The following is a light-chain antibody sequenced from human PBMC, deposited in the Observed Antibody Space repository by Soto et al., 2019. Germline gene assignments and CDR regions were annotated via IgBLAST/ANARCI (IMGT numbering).Light chain of an antibody. CDR2: GAA. CDR3: QQHGSSPLT. J-gene: IGKJ4*01. Sequence: EIVLTQSPGTLSLSTGERATLSCRASQSVSSSYLTWYQQKPSQAPSLLLYGAASRATGIPHRFSGSGSATDFTLLISRLEPEDVAVDYCQQHGSSPLTFGGGTKVEIK. V-gene: IGKV3-20*01. CDR1: QSVSSSY.